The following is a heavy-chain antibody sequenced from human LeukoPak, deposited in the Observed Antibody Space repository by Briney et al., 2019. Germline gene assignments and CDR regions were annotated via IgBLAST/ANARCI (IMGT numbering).Heavy chain of an antibody. CDR2: IIPIFGTA. D-gene: IGHD3-22*01. J-gene: IGHJ5*02. V-gene: IGHV1-69*05. Sequence: GASVKASCKASGGTFSSYAISWVRQAPGQGLEWMGGIIPIFGTANYAQKFQGRVTITTDESTSTAYMELSSLRSEDTAVYYCARESDSSGYSNWFDPWGQGTLVTVSS. CDR3: ARESDSSGYSNWFDP. CDR1: GGTFSSYA.